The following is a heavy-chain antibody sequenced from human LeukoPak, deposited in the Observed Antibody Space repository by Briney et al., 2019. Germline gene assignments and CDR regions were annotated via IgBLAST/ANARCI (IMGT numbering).Heavy chain of an antibody. J-gene: IGHJ6*02. V-gene: IGHV1-58*02. Sequence: SVKVSCKASGFTFTSSAMQWVRQARGQRLEWIGWLVVGSGNTNYAQKFQERVTITRDMSTSTSYMELSSLRSEDTAVYYCAAGSSAYYYYYGVDVWGQGTTVTVSS. D-gene: IGHD5-12*01. CDR3: AAGSSAYYYYYGVDV. CDR2: LVVGSGNT. CDR1: GFTFTSSA.